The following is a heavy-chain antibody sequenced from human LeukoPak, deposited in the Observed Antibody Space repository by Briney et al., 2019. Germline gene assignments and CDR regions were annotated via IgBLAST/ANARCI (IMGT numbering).Heavy chain of an antibody. CDR2: IFPSGGEI. CDR3: ASGIVVVTASDY. D-gene: IGHD2-21*02. V-gene: IGHV3-23*01. Sequence: GGSLRLSCAASGFTFSTFAMIWVRQPPGKGLEWVSSIFPSGGEIHYADSVRGRFTISRDNSKSTLSPQMNSLRAEDTAVYYCASGIVVVTASDYWGQGTLVTVSS. J-gene: IGHJ4*02. CDR1: GFTFSTFA.